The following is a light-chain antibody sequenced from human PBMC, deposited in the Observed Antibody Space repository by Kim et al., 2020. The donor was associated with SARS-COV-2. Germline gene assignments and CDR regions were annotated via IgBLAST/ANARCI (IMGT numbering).Light chain of an antibody. V-gene: IGLV3-1*01. CDR2: QDT. CDR3: QAWDSSAGV. Sequence: VSPGQTATITCSGSGLGDKFAFWYQQKPGQSPVLVIYQDTRRPSGIPERFSGSNSGNTATLTISGTQAMDAADYYCQAWDSSAGVFGGGTQLTVL. J-gene: IGLJ3*02. CDR1: GLGDKF.